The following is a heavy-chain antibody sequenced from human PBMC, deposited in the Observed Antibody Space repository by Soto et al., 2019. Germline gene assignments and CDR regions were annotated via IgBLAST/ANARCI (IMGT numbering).Heavy chain of an antibody. D-gene: IGHD1-26*01. J-gene: IGHJ6*03. CDR3: ARDTSAHFNQGYYYYKDV. CDR1: GFPFSSYW. V-gene: IGHV3-7*01. Sequence: PGGSLRLSCAASGFPFSSYWMSWVRQAPGKGLEWVANIKQDGSEKYYVDSVKGRFTISRDNAKNSLYLQMNSLRAEDTAVYYCARDTSAHFNQGYYYYKDVWGKGTTVTVSS. CDR2: IKQDGSEK.